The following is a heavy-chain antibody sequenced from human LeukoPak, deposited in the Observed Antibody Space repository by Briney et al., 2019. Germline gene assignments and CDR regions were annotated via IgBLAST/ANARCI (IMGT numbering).Heavy chain of an antibody. V-gene: IGHV3-33*08. CDR2: IWNDGSNK. D-gene: IGHD2-2*01. CDR1: GFTFSSYG. Sequence: GRSLRLSCAASGFTFSSYGMHWVRQAPDKGLEWVAVIWNDGSNKYYADSVKGRFTISRDSSKNTVYLQMNSLRAEDTAVYYCATRSPALDYWGQGTLVTVSS. CDR3: ATRSPALDY. J-gene: IGHJ4*02.